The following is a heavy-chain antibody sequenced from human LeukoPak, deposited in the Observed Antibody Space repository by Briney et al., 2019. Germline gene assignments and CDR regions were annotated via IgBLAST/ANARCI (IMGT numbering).Heavy chain of an antibody. J-gene: IGHJ6*03. CDR3: AKGIAAAGQLYYYMDV. D-gene: IGHD6-13*01. CDR1: GYTFTDYY. V-gene: IGHV1-69*05. CDR2: IIPIFGTA. Sequence: ASVKVSCKASGYTFTDYYMHWVRQAPGQGLEWMGGIIPIFGTANYAQKLQGRVTITTDESTSTAYMELSSLRSEDTAVYYCAKGIAAAGQLYYYMDVWGKGTTVTVSS.